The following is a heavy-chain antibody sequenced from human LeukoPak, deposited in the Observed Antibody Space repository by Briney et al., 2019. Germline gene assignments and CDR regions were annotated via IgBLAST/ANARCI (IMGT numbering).Heavy chain of an antibody. Sequence: QPGRSLRLSCAASGFTFSSYGMHWVRQAPGKGLEWVAVISYDGSNKYYADSVKGRFTISRDNSKNTPYLQMNSLRAEDTAVYYCAKARRVRGVIYYFDYWGQGALVTVSS. J-gene: IGHJ4*02. CDR1: GFTFSSYG. CDR3: AKARRVRGVIYYFDY. D-gene: IGHD3-10*01. V-gene: IGHV3-30*18. CDR2: ISYDGSNK.